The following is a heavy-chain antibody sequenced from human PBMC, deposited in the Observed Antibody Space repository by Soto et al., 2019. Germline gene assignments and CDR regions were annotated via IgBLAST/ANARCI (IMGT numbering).Heavy chain of an antibody. D-gene: IGHD3-10*01. V-gene: IGHV4-31*03. Sequence: QVQLQESGPGLVKPSQTLSLTCTVSGGSISSGGYYWSWIRQHPGKGLEWIGYIYYSGSTYYNPSLKGRVTISVDTSKNQFSLKLSSVTAADTAVYYCARGTHDGLGRYYMDVWGKGTTVTVSS. CDR1: GGSISSGGYY. CDR2: IYYSGST. J-gene: IGHJ6*03. CDR3: ARGTHDGLGRYYMDV.